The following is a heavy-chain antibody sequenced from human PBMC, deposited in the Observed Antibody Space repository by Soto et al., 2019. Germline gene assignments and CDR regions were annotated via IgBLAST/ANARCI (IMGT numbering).Heavy chain of an antibody. D-gene: IGHD6-19*01. Sequence: ASVKVSCKASGYTFTSYDINWVRQATGQGLEWMGWMNPNSGNTGYAQKFQGKVTMTRNTSISTAYMELSSLRSEDTAVYYCARGRRGIAVAGGYYYYYMDVWGKGTTVTVSS. J-gene: IGHJ6*03. CDR3: ARGRRGIAVAGGYYYYYMDV. CDR1: GYTFTSYD. CDR2: MNPNSGNT. V-gene: IGHV1-8*01.